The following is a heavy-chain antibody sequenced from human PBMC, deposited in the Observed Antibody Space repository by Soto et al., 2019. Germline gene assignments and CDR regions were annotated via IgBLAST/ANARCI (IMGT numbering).Heavy chain of an antibody. Sequence: PSETLSLTCTVSGVSIISYYWSWIRQPTGKGLEWIGYIYNSGSTNYNPSLKSRVTISVDTSKNQFSLKLSSVTAADTAVYYCATLGDYLDYWGQGTLVTVSS. CDR1: GVSIISYY. J-gene: IGHJ4*02. CDR3: ATLGDYLDY. CDR2: IYNSGST. V-gene: IGHV4-59*01. D-gene: IGHD7-27*01.